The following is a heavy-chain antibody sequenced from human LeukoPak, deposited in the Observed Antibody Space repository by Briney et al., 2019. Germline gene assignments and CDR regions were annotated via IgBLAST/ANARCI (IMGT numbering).Heavy chain of an antibody. J-gene: IGHJ3*02. V-gene: IGHV3-7*01. Sequence: GGSLRLSCAASGFTFSSYWMSWVRQAPGKGLEWVANIKQDGSEKYYVDSVKGRFTISRDNAKNSLYLQMDGLRAEDTAVYYCARHPSRVVVTAADAFDIWGQGTMVTVSS. CDR3: ARHPSRVVVTAADAFDI. CDR1: GFTFSSYW. CDR2: IKQDGSEK. D-gene: IGHD2-21*02.